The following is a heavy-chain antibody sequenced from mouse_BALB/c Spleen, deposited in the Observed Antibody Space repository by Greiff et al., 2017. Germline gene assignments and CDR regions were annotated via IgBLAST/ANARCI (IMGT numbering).Heavy chain of an antibody. CDR1: GYTFTNYW. V-gene: IGHV1-63*02. J-gene: IGHJ4*01. D-gene: IGHD1-1*01. CDR2: IYPGGGYT. CDR3: ARRFTTVEYAMDY. Sequence: QVQLQQSGAELVRSGASVKISCKASGYTFTNYWLGWVKQRPGHGLEWIGDIYPGGGYTNYNEKFKGKATLTADTSSSTAYMQLSSLTSEDSAVYFCARRFTTVEYAMDYWGQGTSVTVSS.